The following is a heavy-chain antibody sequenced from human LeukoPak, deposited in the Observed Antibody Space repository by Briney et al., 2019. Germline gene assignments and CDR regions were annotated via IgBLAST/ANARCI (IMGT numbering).Heavy chain of an antibody. J-gene: IGHJ4*02. V-gene: IGHV1-2*02. CDR2: INPNSGGT. CDR1: GYTFPDYF. CDR3: ARGRAGDYFDS. Sequence: ASVKVSFKASGYTFPDYFMHWVRQAPGQGLEWMGWINPNSGGTSYAQKFQGRVTMTRDTSVTTAYMDLGRLRSDDTAVYYCARGRAGDYFDSWGQGTLVTVSS.